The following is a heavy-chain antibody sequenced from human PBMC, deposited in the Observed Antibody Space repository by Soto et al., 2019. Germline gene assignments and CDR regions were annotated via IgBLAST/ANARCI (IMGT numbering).Heavy chain of an antibody. CDR2: ISGSGQTT. Sequence: EVQLLESGGGSVQPGGSLMLSCAASGFTFSSYSLSWLRQAPGKGLEWVSGISGSGQTTHYKDSVEGRFTISRDNFRNTLYLQVNSLRAEDTAIYFCAKSRGDSWTTYFFDYWGQGALVTVSS. J-gene: IGHJ4*02. CDR1: GFTFSSYS. CDR3: AKSRGDSWTTYFFDY. V-gene: IGHV3-23*01. D-gene: IGHD4-4*01.